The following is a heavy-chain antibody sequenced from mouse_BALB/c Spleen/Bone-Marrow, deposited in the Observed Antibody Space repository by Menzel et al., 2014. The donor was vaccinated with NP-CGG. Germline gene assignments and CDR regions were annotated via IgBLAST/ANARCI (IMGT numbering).Heavy chain of an antibody. Sequence: QVQLQQSGPGLVAPSQSLSITCTVSGFSLTTYGVRRVRQPPAKGLVWLGVIWPGGNTNFNSALMSRLSNSKDNSKSQVNIKLNNLQAHETAMYDCGRFYFDYDGAWLAYWGQGTLVTVSP. D-gene: IGHD2-4*01. CDR3: GRFYFDYDGAWLAY. CDR1: GFSLTTYG. CDR2: IWPGGNT. J-gene: IGHJ3*01. V-gene: IGHV2-9*02.